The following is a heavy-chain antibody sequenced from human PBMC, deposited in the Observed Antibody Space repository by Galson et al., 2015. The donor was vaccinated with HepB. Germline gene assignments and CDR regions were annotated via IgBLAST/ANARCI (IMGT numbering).Heavy chain of an antibody. CDR2: IYYSGST. CDR3: ARLGGRGYSYGYAHYYGMDV. J-gene: IGHJ6*02. D-gene: IGHD5-18*01. Sequence: ETLSLTCTVSGGSISSYYWSWIRQPPGKGLEWIGYIYYSGSTNYNPSLKSRVTISVDTSKNQFSLKLSSVTAADTAVYYCARLGGRGYSYGYAHYYGMDVWGQGTTVTVSS. CDR1: GGSISSYY. V-gene: IGHV4-59*08.